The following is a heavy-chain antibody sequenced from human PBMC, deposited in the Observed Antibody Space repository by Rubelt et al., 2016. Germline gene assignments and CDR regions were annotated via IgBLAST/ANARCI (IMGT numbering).Heavy chain of an antibody. V-gene: IGHV1-2*06. Sequence: GLEWMGRINPNSGGTNYAQRFQGRVTMTRDTSINTAHMELRRLRSDDTAVYYCIRDESTTNNLYGMDVWGQGTTVTVSS. D-gene: IGHD1-1*01. CDR3: IRDESTTNNLYGMDV. J-gene: IGHJ6*02. CDR2: INPNSGGT.